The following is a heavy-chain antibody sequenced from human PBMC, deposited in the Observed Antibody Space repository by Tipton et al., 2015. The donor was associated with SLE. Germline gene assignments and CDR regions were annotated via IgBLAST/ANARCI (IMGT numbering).Heavy chain of an antibody. CDR1: GGSVSSGSYY. CDR3: ASHLGAVLAN. V-gene: IGHV4-61*01. Sequence: TLSLTCTVSGGSVSSGSYYWSWIRQPPGKGLEWIGYIYYSGSTKYNPSLKSRVTISVDTSKNQFSLKLSSVTAADTAVYYCASHLGAVLANWGQGTLVTVSS. CDR2: IYYSGST. J-gene: IGHJ4*02. D-gene: IGHD6-19*01.